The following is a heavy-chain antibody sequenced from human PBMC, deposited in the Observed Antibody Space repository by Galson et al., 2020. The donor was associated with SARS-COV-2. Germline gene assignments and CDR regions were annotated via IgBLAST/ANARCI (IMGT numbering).Heavy chain of an antibody. CDR1: GFTFDDYG. V-gene: IGHV3-20*01. Sequence: GGSLRLSCAASGFTFDDYGMSWVRQAPGKGLEWVSGINWNGGSTGYADSVKGRFTISRDNAKNSLYLQMNSLRAEDTALYHCASAFDYDSYHAVDIWGQGTMVTVSS. CDR2: INWNGGST. D-gene: IGHD3-22*01. CDR3: ASAFDYDSYHAVDI. J-gene: IGHJ3*02.